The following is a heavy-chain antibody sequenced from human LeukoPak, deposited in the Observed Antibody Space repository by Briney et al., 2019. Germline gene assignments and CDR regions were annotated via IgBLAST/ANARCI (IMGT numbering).Heavy chain of an antibody. CDR1: GGSISSSSYY. Sequence: TSETLSLTCTVSGGSISSSSYYWGWIRQPPGKGLEWIGSIYYSGSTYYNPSLKSRVTISVDTSKNQFSLKLSSVTAADTAVYYCARVLCSGGSCYLDYWGQGTLVTVSS. D-gene: IGHD2-15*01. V-gene: IGHV4-39*07. CDR3: ARVLCSGGSCYLDY. CDR2: IYYSGST. J-gene: IGHJ4*02.